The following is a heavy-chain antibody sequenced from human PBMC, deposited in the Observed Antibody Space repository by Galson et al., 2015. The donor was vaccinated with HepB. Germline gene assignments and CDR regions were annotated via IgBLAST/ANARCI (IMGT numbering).Heavy chain of an antibody. Sequence: SLRLSCAASGFTFNTYGIHRVRQAPGKGLEWVAVIWYDGSRQYYADYVKGRFTISRDNSKNTVYLEINSLRAEDTAVYYCARDFSPTNRVIGGRGGLNYWGQGTLVTVSS. CDR3: ARDFSPTNRVIGGRGGLNY. J-gene: IGHJ4*02. V-gene: IGHV3-33*01. CDR1: GFTFNTYG. CDR2: IWYDGSRQ. D-gene: IGHD3-22*01.